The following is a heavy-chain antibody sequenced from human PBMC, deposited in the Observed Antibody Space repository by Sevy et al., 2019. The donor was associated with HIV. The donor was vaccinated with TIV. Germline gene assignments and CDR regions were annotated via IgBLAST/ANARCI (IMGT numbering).Heavy chain of an antibody. Sequence: SETLSLTCTVSGGSISSSSYYWGWIRQPPGKGLEWMGSIYYSGCTYYNPSLKSRVTISVDTSKNQFCLKLSSVTAADTAVYYCARPGATVPYNWFDPWGQGTLVTVSS. J-gene: IGHJ5*02. V-gene: IGHV4-39*01. CDR2: IYYSGCT. CDR3: ARPGATVPYNWFDP. D-gene: IGHD4-17*01. CDR1: GGSISSSSYY.